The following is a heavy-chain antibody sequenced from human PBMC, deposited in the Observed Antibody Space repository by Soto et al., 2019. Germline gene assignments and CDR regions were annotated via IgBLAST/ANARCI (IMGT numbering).Heavy chain of an antibody. CDR1: GGTFSSYA. CDR2: IIPIFGTA. V-gene: IGHV1-69*13. Sequence: SVKVSCKASGGTFSSYAISWVRQAPGQGLEWMGGIIPIFGTANYAQKFQGRVTITADESTSTAYMELSSLRSEDTAVYYCARGRALYYDSSGYFPHFDYWGQGTLVTVSS. D-gene: IGHD3-22*01. J-gene: IGHJ4*02. CDR3: ARGRALYYDSSGYFPHFDY.